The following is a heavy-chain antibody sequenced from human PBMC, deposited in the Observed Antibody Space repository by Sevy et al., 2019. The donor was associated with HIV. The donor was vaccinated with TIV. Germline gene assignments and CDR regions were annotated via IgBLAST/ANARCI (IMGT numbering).Heavy chain of an antibody. J-gene: IGHJ5*02. CDR2: ISGSSPNK. Sequence: GGSLRLSCAASGFTFRTYSMNWVRQAPGKGLEWVSSISGSSPNKYNAGWLRGRFTTSRDNAKNSLYLQMNSRRAEDTAVYYCAREGDSRPFDPWGQGTLVTVSS. CDR3: AREGDSRPFDP. CDR1: GFTFRTYS. V-gene: IGHV3-21*01. D-gene: IGHD3-22*01.